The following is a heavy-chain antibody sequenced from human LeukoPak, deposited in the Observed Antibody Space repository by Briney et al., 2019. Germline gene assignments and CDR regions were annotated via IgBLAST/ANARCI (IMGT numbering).Heavy chain of an antibody. J-gene: IGHJ4*02. CDR2: IYYSGST. V-gene: IGHV4-39*01. CDR3: ARRDRYYFFDY. D-gene: IGHD3-16*01. CDR1: GGSISGTDYY. Sequence: SETLSLTCTVSGGSISGTDYYWGWIRQPPGRGLEWIAVIYYSGSTYYNPSLKSRVTISVDTSKNQFSLKLASVTAADTALYYCARRDRYYFFDYWGQGTLVTLSS.